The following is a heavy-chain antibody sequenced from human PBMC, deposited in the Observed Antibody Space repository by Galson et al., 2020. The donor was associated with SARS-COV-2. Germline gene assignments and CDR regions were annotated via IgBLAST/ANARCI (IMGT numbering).Heavy chain of an antibody. CDR1: ADSITSGHR. V-gene: IGHV4-4*02. D-gene: IGHD2-15*01. CDR2: IHHSGNS. CDR3: AITSIGFTWNS. Sequence: SETLYLTCAVSADSITSGHRCSWVRQPPGKGLEWIGEIHHSGNSNYNPSLKSRVTMSLDPSRNQFSLRLNSVTAADTAMYFCAITSIGFTWNSWGQGTLVTVSS. J-gene: IGHJ4*02.